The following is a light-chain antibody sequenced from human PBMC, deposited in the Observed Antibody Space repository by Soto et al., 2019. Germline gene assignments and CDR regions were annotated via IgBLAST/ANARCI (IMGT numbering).Light chain of an antibody. CDR1: QNINSN. CDR2: GAS. V-gene: IGKV3-15*01. CDR3: QQYSSWYT. Sequence: IVLTQSPATLSVSPGERVTLFCRASQNINSNIAWHQRKPGQAPRLLMYGASIRAVGIPGRFTGSGYGTQFTLTISSLQPEDLGTYYCQQYSSWYTFGQGTKLQIK. J-gene: IGKJ2*01.